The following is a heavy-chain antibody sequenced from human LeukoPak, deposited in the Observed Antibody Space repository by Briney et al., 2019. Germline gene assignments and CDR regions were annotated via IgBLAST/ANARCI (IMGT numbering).Heavy chain of an antibody. D-gene: IGHD6-13*01. CDR3: ARDFGSSEYYYYYYYMDV. J-gene: IGHJ6*03. Sequence: GGSLRLSCAASGFTFSSYSMNWVRQAPGKGLEWVSYISSSSSTIYYADSVKGRFTISRDNAKNSLYLQMNSLRAEDTAVYYCARDFGSSEYYYYYYYMDVWGKGTTVTVSS. CDR2: ISSSSSTI. CDR1: GFTFSSYS. V-gene: IGHV3-48*04.